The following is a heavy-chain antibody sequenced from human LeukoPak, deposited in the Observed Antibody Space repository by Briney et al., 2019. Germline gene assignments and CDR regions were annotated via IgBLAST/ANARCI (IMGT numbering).Heavy chain of an antibody. CDR2: IIPIFATA. CDR3: VRDSLSITKTAAGDTFDI. D-gene: IGHD1-20*01. Sequence: SVKVSCKASGGTFSTFAISCVRQAPGQGLEWMGGIIPIFATANHAEKFQGRVTITADQSTSTAYMELSSLRSEDTAVYYCVRDSLSITKTAAGDTFDIWGQGTMVTVSS. J-gene: IGHJ3*02. CDR1: GGTFSTFA. V-gene: IGHV1-69*01.